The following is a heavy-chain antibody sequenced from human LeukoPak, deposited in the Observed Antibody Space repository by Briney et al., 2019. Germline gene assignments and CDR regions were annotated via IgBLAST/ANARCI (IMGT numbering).Heavy chain of an antibody. CDR3: ARDLVYSSSWYGLKNWFDP. D-gene: IGHD6-13*01. CDR2: INPNSGGT. J-gene: IGHJ5*02. V-gene: IGHV1-2*06. Sequence: ASVKVSCKASGYTFTGYYMHWVRQAPGQGREWMGRINPNSGGTNYAQKFQGRVTMTRDTSISTAYMELSRLRSDDTAVYYCARDLVYSSSWYGLKNWFDPWGQGTLVTVSS. CDR1: GYTFTGYY.